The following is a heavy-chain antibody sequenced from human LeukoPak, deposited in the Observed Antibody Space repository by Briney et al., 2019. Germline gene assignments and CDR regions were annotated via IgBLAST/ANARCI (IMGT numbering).Heavy chain of an antibody. CDR3: ARSPTDRYYDGSGYFDY. V-gene: IGHV4-31*02. Sequence: LRLSCAASGLTFSNYGMTWVRQHPGKGLEWIGYIYYSGSIYFNPSLRSRVIISIDTSKNQLSLKLSSVTAADTAVYYCARSPTDRYYDGSGYFDYWGQGALVTVSS. CDR2: IYYSGSI. J-gene: IGHJ4*02. D-gene: IGHD3-22*01. CDR1: GLTFSNYG.